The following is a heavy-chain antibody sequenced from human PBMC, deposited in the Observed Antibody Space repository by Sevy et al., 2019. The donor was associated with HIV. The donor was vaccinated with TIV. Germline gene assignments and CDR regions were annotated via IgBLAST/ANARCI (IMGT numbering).Heavy chain of an antibody. V-gene: IGHV4-61*01. CDR3: ARDHSRSYYDSWFDP. Sequence: SDTLSLTCTVSGGSVSSDNYYWSWIRQPPGKGLEWIGNIHYSGSTNYNPSLKSRVTISVDTSKNQFSLKLSSVTAADTAVYYCARDHSRSYYDSWFDPWGQGTLVTVSS. CDR2: IHYSGST. CDR1: GGSVSSDNYY. D-gene: IGHD1-26*01. J-gene: IGHJ5*02.